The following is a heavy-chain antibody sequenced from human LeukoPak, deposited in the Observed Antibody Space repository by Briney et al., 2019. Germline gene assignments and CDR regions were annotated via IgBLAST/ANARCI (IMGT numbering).Heavy chain of an antibody. Sequence: GGSLRLSCAASGFTFSSYSMNWVRQAPGKGLEWVSSISSSSSYIYYADSVKGRFTISRDNAKNSLYLQMNSLRAVDTAVYYCARDDCSGGSCAFDYWGQGTLVTVSS. CDR3: ARDDCSGGSCAFDY. J-gene: IGHJ4*02. CDR1: GFTFSSYS. V-gene: IGHV3-21*01. CDR2: ISSSSSYI. D-gene: IGHD2-15*01.